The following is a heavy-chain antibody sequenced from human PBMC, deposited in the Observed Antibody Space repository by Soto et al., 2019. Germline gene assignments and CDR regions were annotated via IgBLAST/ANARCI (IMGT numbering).Heavy chain of an antibody. Sequence: PGGSLRLSCTVSGFAFNNYGINWVRQAPGKGLEWVSSISKSDYTYYTDSVTGRFTISRDNPKNSVSLQMNTLRVEDTAVYYCAREDSIIIPAVSDFWGQGTLVTVSS. CDR3: AREDSIIIPAVSDF. J-gene: IGHJ4*02. CDR1: GFAFNNYG. D-gene: IGHD2-2*01. V-gene: IGHV3-21*01. CDR2: ISKSDYT.